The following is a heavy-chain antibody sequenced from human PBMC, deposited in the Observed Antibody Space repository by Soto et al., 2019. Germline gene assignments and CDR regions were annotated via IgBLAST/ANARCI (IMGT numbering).Heavy chain of an antibody. J-gene: IGHJ6*02. CDR1: KFTFSNYW. Sequence: GGSLRLSCAASKFTFSNYWMTWVRQAPGKGLEWVATIRQDGSEKYYVDFMKGRITISRDNAKNSLYLEMSSLRDDDTAVYYCARDQPGNRSWYGLPGRYYYYGMDVWGQGTTVTVSS. D-gene: IGHD6-13*01. V-gene: IGHV3-7*05. CDR2: IRQDGSEK. CDR3: ARDQPGNRSWYGLPGRYYYYGMDV.